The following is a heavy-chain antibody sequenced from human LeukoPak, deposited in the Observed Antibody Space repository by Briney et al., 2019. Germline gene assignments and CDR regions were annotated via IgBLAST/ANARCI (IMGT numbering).Heavy chain of an antibody. J-gene: IGHJ4*02. CDR2: ISYDGSNK. V-gene: IGHV3-30*18. D-gene: IGHD5-12*01. Sequence: GGSLRLSCAASGFTFSSYGMHWVRQAPGKGLEWVAVISYDGSNKYYADSVEGRFTISRDNSKNTLYLQMNSLRAEDTAVYYCAKGRYGGYVFDYWGQGTLVTVSS. CDR1: GFTFSSYG. CDR3: AKGRYGGYVFDY.